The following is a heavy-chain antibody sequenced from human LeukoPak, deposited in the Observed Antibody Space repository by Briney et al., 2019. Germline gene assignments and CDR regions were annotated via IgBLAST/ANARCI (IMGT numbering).Heavy chain of an antibody. Sequence: PSETLSLTCTVSGGSISSGSYYWSWIRQPAGKGLEWIGRIYTSGSTNYNPSLKSRVTISVDTSKNQFSLKLSSVTAADTAVYYCARGGNTMVLFDYWGQGTLVTVSS. CDR1: GGSISSGSYY. J-gene: IGHJ4*02. V-gene: IGHV4-61*02. D-gene: IGHD3-10*01. CDR3: ARGGNTMVLFDY. CDR2: IYTSGST.